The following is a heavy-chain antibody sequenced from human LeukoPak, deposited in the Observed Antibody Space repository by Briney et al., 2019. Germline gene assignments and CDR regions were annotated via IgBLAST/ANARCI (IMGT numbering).Heavy chain of an antibody. V-gene: IGHV1-69*13. J-gene: IGHJ4*02. CDR1: RGTFSSYA. CDR2: IIPIFGTA. D-gene: IGHD3-22*01. Sequence: ASVKVSCKASRGTFSSYAISWVRQAPGQGLEWMGGIIPIFGTANYAQKFQGRVTITADESTSTAYMELSSLRSEDTAVYYCARGPYDSSGYPNFDYWGQGTLVTVSS. CDR3: ARGPYDSSGYPNFDY.